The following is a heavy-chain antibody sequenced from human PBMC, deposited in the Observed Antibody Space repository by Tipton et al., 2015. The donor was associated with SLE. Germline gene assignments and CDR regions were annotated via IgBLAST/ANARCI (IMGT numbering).Heavy chain of an antibody. CDR3: ASSTGEASGWPRPPYYFDY. V-gene: IGHV4-31*03. CDR1: GGSISSGGYY. CDR2: IYYSGST. Sequence: TLSLTCNVSGGSISSGGYYWSWIRQHPGKGLEWIGYIYYSGSTYYNPSLKSRVTISVDTSKNQFSLKLSSVTAADTAVYYCASSTGEASGWPRPPYYFDYWGQGTLVTVSS. D-gene: IGHD6-19*01. J-gene: IGHJ4*02.